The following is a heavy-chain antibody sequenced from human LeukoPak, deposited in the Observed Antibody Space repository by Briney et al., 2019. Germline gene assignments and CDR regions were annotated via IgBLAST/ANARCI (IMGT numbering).Heavy chain of an antibody. CDR1: GFTFSDYY. V-gene: IGHV3-11*01. CDR2: ISSSGSAI. CDR3: ARERNSYFDY. J-gene: IGHJ4*02. D-gene: IGHD1-14*01. Sequence: GGSLRLSCAASGFTFSDYYMSWIRQAPGKGLEWGSYISSSGSAIYYADSVQGRFTISRDNAKNSLYLQVNSLRAEDTAVYYCARERNSYFDYWGQGTLVTVSS.